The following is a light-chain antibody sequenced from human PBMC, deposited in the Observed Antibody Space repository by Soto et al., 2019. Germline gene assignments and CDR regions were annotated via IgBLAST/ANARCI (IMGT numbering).Light chain of an antibody. J-gene: IGLJ2*01. CDR3: SSYTFSSTLVV. V-gene: IGLV2-14*03. CDR1: SSDIGSYNY. Sequence: QSALTQPASVSGSPGQSITISCTGTSSDIGSYNYVSWYQQLPGKVPKLMIYGVSNRPSGVSNRFSGSKSGNTASLTISGLRAEDEADYYCSSYTFSSTLVVFGGGTKVTVL. CDR2: GVS.